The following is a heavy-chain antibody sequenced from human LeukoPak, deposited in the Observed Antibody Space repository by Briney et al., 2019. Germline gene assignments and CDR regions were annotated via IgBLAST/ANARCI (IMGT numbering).Heavy chain of an antibody. D-gene: IGHD1-26*01. CDR3: ASILSGSYSDY. V-gene: IGHV1-2*02. J-gene: IGHJ4*02. Sequence: VASVKVSCKASGYTFTGYYMHWVRQAPGQGLVWMGWINPNSGGTNYAQNFQGSVTMTRDTSISTAYMELSRLRSDDTAVYYCASILSGSYSDYWGQGTPVTVSS. CDR2: INPNSGGT. CDR1: GYTFTGYY.